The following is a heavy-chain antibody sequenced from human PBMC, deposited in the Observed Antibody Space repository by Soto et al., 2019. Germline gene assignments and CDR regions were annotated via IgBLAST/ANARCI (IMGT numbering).Heavy chain of an antibody. CDR3: AREDRTGPVTILGVVRVGWFAP. D-gene: IGHD3-3*01. CDR1: GGSSSSGGGC. Sequence: SETLSLTCTVAGGSSSSGGGCWSWIRQHPGKGLEWIGYIYYSGSTYYNPSLKSRVTISVDTSKNQFSLKLSSVTAADTAVYYCAREDRTGPVTILGVVRVGWFAPWGQGTLVTVSS. J-gene: IGHJ5*02. CDR2: IYYSGST. V-gene: IGHV4-31*03.